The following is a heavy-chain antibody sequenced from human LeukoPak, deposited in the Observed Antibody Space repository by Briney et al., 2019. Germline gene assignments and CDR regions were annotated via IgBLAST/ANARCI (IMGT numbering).Heavy chain of an antibody. CDR3: ARDPHADSSSWLN. CDR2: MNPNSGNT. D-gene: IGHD6-13*01. J-gene: IGHJ4*02. Sequence: ASVKVSCKASGYTFTSYDINWVRQATGQGLEWMGWMNPNSGNTGYAQKFQGRVTMTRNTSISTVYMELSSLRSEDTAVYYCARDPHADSSSWLNWGQGTLVTVSS. V-gene: IGHV1-8*01. CDR1: GYTFTSYD.